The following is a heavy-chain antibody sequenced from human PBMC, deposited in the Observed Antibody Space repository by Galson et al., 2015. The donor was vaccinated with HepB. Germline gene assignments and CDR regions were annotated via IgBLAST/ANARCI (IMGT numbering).Heavy chain of an antibody. D-gene: IGHD1-26*01. CDR3: ARDGLGATGYY. Sequence: SLRLSCAASGFTFSSYSMNWVRQAPGKGLEWVSSISSSSSYIYYADSVKGRFTISRDNAKNSLYLQMNSLRSEDTAVYYCARDGLGATGYYWGQGTLVTVSS. J-gene: IGHJ4*02. CDR2: ISSSSSYI. V-gene: IGHV3-21*04. CDR1: GFTFSSYS.